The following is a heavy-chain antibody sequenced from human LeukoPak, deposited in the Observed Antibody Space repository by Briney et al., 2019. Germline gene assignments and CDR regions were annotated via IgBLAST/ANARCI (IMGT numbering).Heavy chain of an antibody. Sequence: SETLSLXCTVSGGSISSGSYYWSWIRQPAGKGQEWIGRIYTSGSTNYNPSLKSRVTISVDTSKNQFSLKLSSVTAADTAVYYCARGTYYYDRFDYWGQGTLVTVSS. J-gene: IGHJ4*02. CDR3: ARGTYYYDRFDY. CDR2: IYTSGST. V-gene: IGHV4-61*02. CDR1: GGSISSGSYY. D-gene: IGHD3-22*01.